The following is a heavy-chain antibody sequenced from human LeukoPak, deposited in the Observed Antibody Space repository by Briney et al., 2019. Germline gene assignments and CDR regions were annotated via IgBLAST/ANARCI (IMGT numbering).Heavy chain of an antibody. V-gene: IGHV4-4*07. CDR1: GGSISSYY. CDR3: ARDQVERGYSYQRAFDI. Sequence: SETLSLTCTVSGGSISSYYWSWIRQPAGKGLEWIGRIYTSGSTNYNPSLKSRVTMPVDTSKNQFSLKLSSVTAADTAVYYCARDQVERGYSYQRAFDIWGQGTMVTVSS. D-gene: IGHD5-18*01. J-gene: IGHJ3*02. CDR2: IYTSGST.